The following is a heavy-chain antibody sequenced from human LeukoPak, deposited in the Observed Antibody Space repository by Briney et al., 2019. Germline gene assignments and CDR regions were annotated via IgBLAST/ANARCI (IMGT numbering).Heavy chain of an antibody. D-gene: IGHD3-10*02. Sequence: RGSPRLSLAASGFTLSDYYKRWIRQAPGKGPEWVSYISSSGSTIYYADSVKGRFTISRDNAKKSLYLQMNSLRAEDTAVYYCAELGITMIGGVWGKGTTVTISS. CDR2: ISSSGSTI. J-gene: IGHJ6*04. CDR3: AELGITMIGGV. CDR1: GFTLSDYY. V-gene: IGHV3-11*04.